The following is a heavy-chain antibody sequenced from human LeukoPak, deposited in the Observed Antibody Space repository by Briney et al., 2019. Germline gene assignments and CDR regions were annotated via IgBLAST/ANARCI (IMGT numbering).Heavy chain of an antibody. Sequence: PSQTLSLTCTVSGGSISSGDYYWSWIRQPPGKGLEWIGYIYYSGSTYYNPSLKSRVTISVDTSKNQFSLKLSSVTAADTAVYYCARGVPIVVVPAAIKGYFDYWGQGTLVTVSS. J-gene: IGHJ4*02. V-gene: IGHV4-30-4*01. D-gene: IGHD2-2*02. CDR3: ARGVPIVVVPAAIKGYFDY. CDR2: IYYSGST. CDR1: GGSISSGDYY.